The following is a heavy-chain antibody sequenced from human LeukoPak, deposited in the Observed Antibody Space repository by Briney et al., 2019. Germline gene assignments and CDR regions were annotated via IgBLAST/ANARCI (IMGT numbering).Heavy chain of an antibody. D-gene: IGHD6-19*01. CDR3: AKYSGSGWVSEYFQH. CDR2: ISGSGVST. CDR1: GFTFSSYA. J-gene: IGHJ1*01. Sequence: PGGSLRLSCAASGFTFSSYAMSWVRQAPGKGLAWVSAISGSGVSTYYADSVKGRFTISRDNSKNTLYLQMNSLRAEDTAVYYCAKYSGSGWVSEYFQHWGQGTLVTVSS. V-gene: IGHV3-23*01.